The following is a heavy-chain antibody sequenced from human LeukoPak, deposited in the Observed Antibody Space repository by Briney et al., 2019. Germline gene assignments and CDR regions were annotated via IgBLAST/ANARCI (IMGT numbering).Heavy chain of an antibody. V-gene: IGHV3-7*03. D-gene: IGHD2-15*01. CDR2: INKDGSEK. CDR3: TTDTWYSAGH. Sequence: GGSLRLSCTASGFIFSGSWMAWIRQAPGKGLEWVAIINKDGSEKYYVDSMKGRFTISRDNAKNSLFLQMNSLRAEDTAIYYCTTDTWYSAGHWGQGTLVTVSS. J-gene: IGHJ4*02. CDR1: GFIFSGSW.